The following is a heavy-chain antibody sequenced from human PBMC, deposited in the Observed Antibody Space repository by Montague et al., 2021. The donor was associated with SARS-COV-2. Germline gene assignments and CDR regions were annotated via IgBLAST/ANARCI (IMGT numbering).Heavy chain of an antibody. Sequence: PALVKPTQTLTLTCTFSGFSLTTRTVGVGWIRQPPGKALEWLALIYSNDDKRYSPSLQNRLTITKDTSKNQVVLRMTNMDPVDTATYYCAHLIRYYDIFTGIPFDYWGQGILVAVSS. D-gene: IGHD3-9*01. V-gene: IGHV2-5*01. CDR2: IYSNDDK. J-gene: IGHJ4*02. CDR1: GFSLTTRTVG. CDR3: AHLIRYYDIFTGIPFDY.